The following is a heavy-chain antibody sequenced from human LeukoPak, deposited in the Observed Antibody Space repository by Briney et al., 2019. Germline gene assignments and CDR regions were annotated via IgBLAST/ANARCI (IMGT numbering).Heavy chain of an antibody. J-gene: IGHJ3*02. V-gene: IGHV1-69*05. Sequence: SVKVSCKASGGTLSSYAISWVRQAPGQGLEWMGRIIPIFGTANYAQKFQGRVTITTDESTSTAYMELSSLRSEDTAVYYCARIIAVAVNDAFDIWGQGTMVTVSS. CDR1: GGTLSSYA. D-gene: IGHD6-19*01. CDR2: IIPIFGTA. CDR3: ARIIAVAVNDAFDI.